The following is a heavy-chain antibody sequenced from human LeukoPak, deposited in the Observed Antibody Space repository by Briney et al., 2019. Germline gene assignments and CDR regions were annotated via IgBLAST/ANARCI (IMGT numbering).Heavy chain of an antibody. CDR2: ISSSSSYI. CDR3: ARDRGLVRGVIPDY. J-gene: IGHJ4*02. CDR1: GFTFSSYS. D-gene: IGHD3-10*01. Sequence: GGSLRLSCAASGFTFSSYSMNWVRQAPGKGLEWVSSISSSSSYIYYADSVKGRFTISRDNAKNSLYLQMNSLRAEDTAVYYCARDRGLVRGVIPDYWGQGTLVTVSS. V-gene: IGHV3-21*01.